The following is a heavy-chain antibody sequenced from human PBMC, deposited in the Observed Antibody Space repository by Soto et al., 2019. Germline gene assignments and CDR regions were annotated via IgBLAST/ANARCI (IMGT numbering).Heavy chain of an antibody. CDR1: GFTFSIYA. CDR3: AKDRRGLWFWEIDS. D-gene: IGHD3-10*01. J-gene: IGHJ4*02. Sequence: PGGSLRLSCTASGFTFSIYAMTWVRQAPGKGLEWVAGISGGKTYYAYSVKVRFTISRDNPKSALYLQMRRLRAEDTAVYFCAKDRRGLWFWEIDSWGQGTLVTVSS. V-gene: IGHV3-23*01. CDR2: ISGGKT.